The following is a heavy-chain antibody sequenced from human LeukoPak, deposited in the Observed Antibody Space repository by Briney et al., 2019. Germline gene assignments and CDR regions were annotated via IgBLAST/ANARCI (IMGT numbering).Heavy chain of an antibody. D-gene: IGHD1-26*01. CDR1: GGSISSHY. J-gene: IGHJ4*02. Sequence: SETLSLTCTVSGGSISSHYWSWIRQFPGKGLEWIGSIYYSGIASYNPSLKSRVTLSVHTSKNQFSLRLSSVAAADTAVYYCARDQSGAYIFDYWGQGTLVTVSS. CDR3: ARDQSGAYIFDY. V-gene: IGHV4-59*11. CDR2: IYYSGIA.